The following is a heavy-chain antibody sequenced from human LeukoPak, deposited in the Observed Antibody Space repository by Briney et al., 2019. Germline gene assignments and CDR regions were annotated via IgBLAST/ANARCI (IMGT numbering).Heavy chain of an antibody. J-gene: IGHJ4*02. CDR1: GFTFSGYS. CDR3: ARVGIFGVVTLFDY. CDR2: ISSSSSYI. D-gene: IGHD3-3*01. Sequence: GGSLRLSCAASGFTFSGYSMNWVRQAPGKGLEWVSSISSSSSYIYYADSVKGRFTISRDNAKNSLYLQMNSLRAEDTAVYYCARVGIFGVVTLFDYWGQGTLVTVSS. V-gene: IGHV3-21*01.